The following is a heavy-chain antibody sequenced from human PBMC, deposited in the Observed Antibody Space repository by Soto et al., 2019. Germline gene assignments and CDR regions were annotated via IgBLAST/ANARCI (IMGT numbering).Heavy chain of an antibody. CDR2: MNAKSGDT. Sequence: QAHLEQSGTELKRPGASVKVSCKASGYTFSDFDINWLRQASGQGPEWMGWMNAKSGDTFFAQRFQDKFNMTWATSLRTAYMEVGSLTSDDTAIYYCARGNPFNYAGFDVWGQGTTVAVSS. J-gene: IGHJ6*02. V-gene: IGHV1-8*01. D-gene: IGHD3-16*01. CDR3: ARGNPFNYAGFDV. CDR1: GYTFSDFD.